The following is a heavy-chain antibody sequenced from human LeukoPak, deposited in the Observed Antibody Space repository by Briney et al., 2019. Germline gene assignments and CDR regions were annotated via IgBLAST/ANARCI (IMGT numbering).Heavy chain of an antibody. CDR3: ARDGDYDSSGYPNWFDP. CDR2: INPSGGST. D-gene: IGHD3-22*01. CDR1: GYTFTSYY. J-gene: IGHJ5*02. Sequence: GASVKVSCKASGYTFTSYYMHWVRQAPGQGLEWMGIINPSGGSTSYAQKFQGRVTMTTDTSTSTAYMELRSLRSDDTAVYYCARDGDYDSSGYPNWFDPWGQGTLVTVSS. V-gene: IGHV1-46*01.